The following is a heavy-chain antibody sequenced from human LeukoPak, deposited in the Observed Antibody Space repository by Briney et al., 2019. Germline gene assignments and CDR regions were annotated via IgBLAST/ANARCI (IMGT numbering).Heavy chain of an antibody. D-gene: IGHD6-13*01. J-gene: IGHJ5*02. CDR3: ARARSSRGSWFDP. CDR2: ISSSSSYI. CDR1: GFTFSSYS. V-gene: IGHV3-21*01. Sequence: GGSLRLSCAASGFTFSSYSMNWVRQAPGKGLEWVSSISSSSSYIYYADSVKGRFTISRDNAKNSLYLQMNSLRAEDTAVYYCARARSSRGSWFDPWGQGTLVTVSS.